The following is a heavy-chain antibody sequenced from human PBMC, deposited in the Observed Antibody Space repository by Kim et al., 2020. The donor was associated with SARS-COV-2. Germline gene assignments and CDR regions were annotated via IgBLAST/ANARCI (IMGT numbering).Heavy chain of an antibody. D-gene: IGHD5-12*01. J-gene: IGHJ6*02. CDR1: GFTFSNAW. CDR3: TTGSPLDGYDYHYYYGMDV. CDR2: IKSKTDGGTT. Sequence: GGSLRLSCAASGFTFSNAWMSWVRQAPGKGLEWVGRIKSKTDGGTTDYAAPVKGRFTISRDDSKNTLYLQMNSLKTEDTAVYYCTTGSPLDGYDYHYYYGMDVWGQGTTVTVSS. V-gene: IGHV3-15*01.